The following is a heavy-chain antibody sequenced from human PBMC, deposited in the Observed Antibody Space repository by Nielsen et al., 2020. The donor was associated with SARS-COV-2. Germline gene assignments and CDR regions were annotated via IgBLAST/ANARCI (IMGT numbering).Heavy chain of an antibody. CDR1: GFTFSSYG. V-gene: IGHV3-30*03. D-gene: IGHD3-3*01. CDR3: ARDGPYDFWSGYSTYGMDV. J-gene: IGHJ6*02. Sequence: GGSLRLSCAASGFTFSSYGMHWVRQAPGKGLEWVAVISYDGSNKYYADSVKGRFTISRDNSKNTLYLQMDSLRAEDTAVYYCARDGPYDFWSGYSTYGMDVWGQGTTVTVSS. CDR2: ISYDGSNK.